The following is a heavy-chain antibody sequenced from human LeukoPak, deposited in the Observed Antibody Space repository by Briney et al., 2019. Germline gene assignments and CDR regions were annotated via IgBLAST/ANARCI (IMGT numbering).Heavy chain of an antibody. V-gene: IGHV4-4*07. Sequence: PSETLSLTCTVSGGSISSYYWSWIRQPAGKGLEWIGRIHTSGSTNYNPSLKSRVTMSEDTSKNQFSLKLSSVSAADTAMYYCARDRYYYDSSGYYAWFDPWGQGTLVTVSS. CDR2: IHTSGST. D-gene: IGHD3-22*01. J-gene: IGHJ5*02. CDR3: ARDRYYYDSSGYYAWFDP. CDR1: GGSISSYY.